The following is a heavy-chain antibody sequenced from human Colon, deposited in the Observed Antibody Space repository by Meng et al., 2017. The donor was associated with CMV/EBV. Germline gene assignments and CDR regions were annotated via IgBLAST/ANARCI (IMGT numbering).Heavy chain of an antibody. CDR1: GYTFTANH. CDR2: IYPQDGGT. Sequence: VQLGKSGSEVKKPGASVKVSCKNSGYTFTANHLHWVRQAPGKGLEWMGWIYPQDGGTYFAQKFQDRVTLTRDTSITTAYMELSGLTSDDTAIYYCVRESWYFDFWGEGTLVTVSS. V-gene: IGHV1-2*02. J-gene: IGHJ4*02. CDR3: VRESWYFDF. D-gene: IGHD6-13*01.